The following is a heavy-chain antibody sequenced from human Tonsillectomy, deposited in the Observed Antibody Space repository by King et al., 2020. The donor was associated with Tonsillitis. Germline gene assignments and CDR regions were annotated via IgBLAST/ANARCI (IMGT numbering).Heavy chain of an antibody. V-gene: IGHV3-21*01. CDR1: GFTFSSYS. Sequence: VQLVESGGGLVKPGGSLRLSCAASGFTFSSYSMNWVRQAPGKGLEWVSSISSSSSYIYYADSVKGRFTISRDNAKNSLYLQMNSLRAEDTAVYYCARDALLWSGELRAPLDYWGQGTLVTVSS. CDR3: ARDALLWSGELRAPLDY. CDR2: ISSSSSYI. J-gene: IGHJ4*02. D-gene: IGHD3-10*01.